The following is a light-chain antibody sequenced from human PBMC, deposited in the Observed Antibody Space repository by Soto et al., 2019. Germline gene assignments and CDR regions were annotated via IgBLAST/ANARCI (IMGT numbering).Light chain of an antibody. CDR2: DAS. Sequence: DIQXXQSPSTXXASVGDRVTXXXXASQXXSXWLAWYQQKPGKAPKLLIYDASSLESGVPSRFSGSGSGTEFTLTISSLQPDDFATYYCQQYNSYPYTFGQGTKLEIK. CDR3: QQYNSYPYT. CDR1: QXXSXW. V-gene: IGKV1-5*01. J-gene: IGKJ2*01.